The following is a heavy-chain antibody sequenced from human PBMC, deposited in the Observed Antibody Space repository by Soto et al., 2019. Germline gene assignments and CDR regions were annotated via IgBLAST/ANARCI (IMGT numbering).Heavy chain of an antibody. J-gene: IGHJ1*01. V-gene: IGHV3-11*01. CDR2: ISGTGNTI. CDR1: GFAISDYY. CDR3: AREGNRFQH. D-gene: IGHD3-10*01. Sequence: PGGSLRLSCAASGFAISDYYMSWIRQAPGKGLEWISYISGTGNTIYYADSVKGRITISRDNAKNSLYLQMNSLRAEDTAVYYCAREGNRFQHWGQGTLVTVSS.